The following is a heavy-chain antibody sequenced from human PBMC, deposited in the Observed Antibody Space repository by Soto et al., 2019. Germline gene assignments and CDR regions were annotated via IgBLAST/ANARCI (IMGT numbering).Heavy chain of an antibody. J-gene: IGHJ5*02. Sequence: EVQVVESGGGLVQPGGSLRLSCAASGFTFSSNSMNWVHQAPGKGLERLSYISSSSSTIYADSVKGRFTISRDNAKNSLYLQMNSLRDEDTAVYYCARVIWSGHLTSDLWGQGTLVTVSS. D-gene: IGHD3-3*01. CDR2: ISSSSSTI. CDR3: ARVIWSGHLTSDL. CDR1: GFTFSSNS. V-gene: IGHV3-48*02.